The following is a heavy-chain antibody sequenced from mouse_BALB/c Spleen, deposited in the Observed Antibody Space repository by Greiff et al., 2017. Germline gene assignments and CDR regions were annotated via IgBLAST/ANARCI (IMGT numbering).Heavy chain of an antibody. CDR1: GFTFSSYG. V-gene: IGHV5-6*01. D-gene: IGHD2-12*01. CDR3: ARQDDRGYYAMDY. Sequence: EVKLVESGGDLVKPGGSLKLSCAASGFTFSSYGMSWVRQTPDKRLEWVATVSSGGSYTYYPDSVKGRFTISRDNAKNTLYLQMSSLKSEDTAMYYCARQDDRGYYAMDYWGQGTSVTVSS. J-gene: IGHJ4*01. CDR2: VSSGGSYT.